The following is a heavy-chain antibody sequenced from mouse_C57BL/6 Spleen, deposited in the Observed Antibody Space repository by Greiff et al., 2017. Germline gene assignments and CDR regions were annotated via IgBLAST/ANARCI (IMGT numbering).Heavy chain of an antibody. CDR2: ISSGSSTI. D-gene: IGHD1-1*01. Sequence: DVKLVESGGGLVKPGGSLKLSCAASGFTFSDYGMHWVRQAPEKGLEWVAYISSGSSTIYYADTVKGRFTISRDNAKNTLFLQMTSLRSEDTAMYYCAREGGDYGSSYGFAYWGQGTLVTVSA. J-gene: IGHJ3*01. V-gene: IGHV5-17*01. CDR1: GFTFSDYG. CDR3: AREGGDYGSSYGFAY.